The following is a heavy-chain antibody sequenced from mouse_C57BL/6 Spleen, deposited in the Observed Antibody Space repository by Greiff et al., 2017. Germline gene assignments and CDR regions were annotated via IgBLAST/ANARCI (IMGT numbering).Heavy chain of an antibody. V-gene: IGHV7-1*01. CDR3: ARDASTGTVGYFYV. Sequence: DVMLVESGGGLVQSGRSLRLSCATSGFTFSDFYMEWVRQAPGKGLEWIAASRNKANDYTTEYRASVKGRFIVSRETSQSILYLQMNALRAEDTAIYYCARDASTGTVGYFYVWGTGTTVTVSS. CDR2: SRNKANDYTT. D-gene: IGHD4-1*02. J-gene: IGHJ1*03. CDR1: GFTFSDFY.